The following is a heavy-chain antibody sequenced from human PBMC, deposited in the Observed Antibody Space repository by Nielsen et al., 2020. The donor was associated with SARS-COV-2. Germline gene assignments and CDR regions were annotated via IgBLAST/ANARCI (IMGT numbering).Heavy chain of an antibody. V-gene: IGHV3-74*01. J-gene: IGHJ4*02. Sequence: GGSLRLSCAATGFTVSSNYMSWVRQAPGKGLVWVSRISPDGDIVNYADSVRGRFTTSRDNAKNTLYLQMNSLRAEDTAVYFCTNWNDGYWGQGTPVTVSS. CDR1: GFTVSSNY. CDR3: TNWNDGY. CDR2: ISPDGDIV. D-gene: IGHD1-1*01.